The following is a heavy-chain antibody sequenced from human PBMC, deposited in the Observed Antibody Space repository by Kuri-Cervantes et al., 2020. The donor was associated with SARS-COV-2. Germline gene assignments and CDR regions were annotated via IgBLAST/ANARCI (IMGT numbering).Heavy chain of an antibody. D-gene: IGHD1-26*01. V-gene: IGHV3-53*01. CDR1: GFTVSSNY. CDR2: IYSGGST. CDR3: AREMKEGAVMGAFDI. Sequence: GGSLRLSCAASGFTVSSNYMSWVRQAPGKGLEWVSVIYSGGSTYYADSVKGRFTISRDNSKNTLYLQMNSLGAEDTAVYYCAREMKEGAVMGAFDIWGQGTMVTVSS. J-gene: IGHJ3*02.